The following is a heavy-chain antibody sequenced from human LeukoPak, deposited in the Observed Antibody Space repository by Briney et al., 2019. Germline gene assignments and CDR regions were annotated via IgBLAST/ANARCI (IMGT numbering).Heavy chain of an antibody. CDR1: GGSISSRGYY. CDR2: IYYSGNT. CDR3: ARETFSEYFQH. V-gene: IGHV4-39*07. Sequence: SETLSLTCTVSGGSISSRGYYWGWTRQLPGKGLEWIGSIYYSGNTYYNPSLKSRVTISVDTSKNQFSLRLTSVTAADTAVYYCARETFSEYFQHWGQGTLVTVSS. D-gene: IGHD3-16*01. J-gene: IGHJ1*01.